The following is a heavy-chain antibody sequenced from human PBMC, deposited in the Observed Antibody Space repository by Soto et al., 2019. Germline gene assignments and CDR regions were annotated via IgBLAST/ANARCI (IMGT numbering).Heavy chain of an antibody. D-gene: IGHD2-2*01. CDR3: AREAGYCSRTSCYRRAFDT. CDR1: GFTFSGHW. V-gene: IGHV3-74*03. CDR2: INTDGGSS. J-gene: IGHJ3*02. Sequence: EVQLVESGGDLVQPGWSLRLSCAASGFTFSGHWMHWVRQVPGKGLEWVSRINTDGGSSAYADSVKGRFTISRVNAKNTVYLQINGLRAEDTAVYYCAREAGYCSRTSCYRRAFDTWGQGTTVTVSS.